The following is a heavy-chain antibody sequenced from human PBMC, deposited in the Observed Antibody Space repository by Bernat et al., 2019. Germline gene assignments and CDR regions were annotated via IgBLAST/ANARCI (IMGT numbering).Heavy chain of an antibody. D-gene: IGHD6-13*01. Sequence: QLQLQESGPGLVKPSETLSLTCTVSGGSISSSAYYWGWIRQPPGKGLEWIGSIYYSGNTYYNPSLKSRVTISVDTSKNQFYLKLSSVTAADTAVYSCARLSSRYLEYWCRRPLVTVYS. CDR3: ARLSSRYLEY. J-gene: IGHJ4*02. V-gene: IGHV4-39*01. CDR2: IYYSGNT. CDR1: GGSISSSAYY.